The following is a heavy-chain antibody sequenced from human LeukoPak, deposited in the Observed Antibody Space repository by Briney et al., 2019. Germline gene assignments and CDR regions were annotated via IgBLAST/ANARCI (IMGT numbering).Heavy chain of an antibody. CDR2: ISWNSGSI. CDR3: AARPGYDILTGYYNY. CDR1: GFTFSSYS. J-gene: IGHJ4*02. V-gene: IGHV3-9*01. D-gene: IGHD3-9*01. Sequence: GGSLRLSCAASGFTFSSYSMNWVRQAPGKGLEWVSGISWNSGSIGYADSVKGRFTISRDNAKNSLYLQMNSLRAEDTALYYCAARPGYDILTGYYNYWGQGTLVTVSS.